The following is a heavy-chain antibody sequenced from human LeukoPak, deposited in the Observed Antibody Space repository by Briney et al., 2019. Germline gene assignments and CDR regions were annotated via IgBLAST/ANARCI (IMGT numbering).Heavy chain of an antibody. CDR2: IRSKAYGGTT. CDR1: GFTFGDYA. D-gene: IGHD3-22*01. V-gene: IGHV3-49*04. CDR3: TRDPTSDDSSGYYETEYYFDY. Sequence: GGSLRLSCTASGFTFGDYAMSWVRQAPGKGLEWVGFIRSKAYGGTTEYAASVKGRFTIPRDDSKSIAYLQMNSLKTEDTAVYYCTRDPTSDDSSGYYETEYYFDYWGQGTLVTVSS. J-gene: IGHJ4*02.